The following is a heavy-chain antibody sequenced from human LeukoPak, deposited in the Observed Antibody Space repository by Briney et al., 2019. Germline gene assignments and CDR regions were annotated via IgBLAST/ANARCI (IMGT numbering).Heavy chain of an antibody. V-gene: IGHV3-66*02. J-gene: IGHJ4*02. CDR3: ARLPIY. CDR1: GFTVSSHY. Sequence: PGGSLRLSCAASGFTVSSHYMTGVRQAPGKGLEWVSVIYSDGSTYNADSVKGRFTISRDNSKNTLYLQMNSLRAEDTAVYYCARLPIYWGQGTLVTVS. CDR2: IYSDGST.